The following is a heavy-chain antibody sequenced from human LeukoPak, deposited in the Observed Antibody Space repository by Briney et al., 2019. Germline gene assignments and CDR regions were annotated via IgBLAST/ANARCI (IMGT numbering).Heavy chain of an antibody. J-gene: IGHJ4*02. V-gene: IGHV4-4*07. CDR3: AREVVAAAMGGYYFDY. CDR2: IYTSGST. CDR1: GGSISSYY. Sequence: PSETLSLTCTVSGGSISSYYWSWIRQPAGKGLEWIGRIYTSGSTNYSPSLKSRVTMSLDTSKNQFSLKLSSVTAADTAVYYCAREVVAAAMGGYYFDYWGRGTLVTVSS. D-gene: IGHD2-2*01.